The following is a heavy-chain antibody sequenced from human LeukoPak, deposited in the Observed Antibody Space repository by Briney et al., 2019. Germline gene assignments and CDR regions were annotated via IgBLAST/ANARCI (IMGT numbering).Heavy chain of an antibody. J-gene: IGHJ4*02. V-gene: IGHV3-21*01. D-gene: IGHD3-10*01. CDR2: ISSSSSYI. CDR1: GFTFSSYS. CDR3: ARGRVGIHIWFGELSASLNTFFDY. Sequence: SGGSLRLSCAASGFTFSSYSMNWVRQAPGKGLEWVSSISSSSSYIYYADSVKGRFTISRDNAKNSLYLQMNSLRAEDTAVYYCARGRVGIHIWFGELSASLNTFFDYWGQGTLVTVSS.